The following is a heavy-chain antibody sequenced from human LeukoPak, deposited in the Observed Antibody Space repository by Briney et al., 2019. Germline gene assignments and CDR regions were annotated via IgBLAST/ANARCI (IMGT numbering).Heavy chain of an antibody. CDR1: GFTFSSYA. CDR3: ARVDSSIDY. D-gene: IGHD3-22*01. CDR2: ISSSGSTI. J-gene: IGHJ4*02. Sequence: GGSLRLSCAASGFTFSSYAMNWVRQAPGKGLEWVSYISSSGSTIYYADSVKGRFTISRDNAKNSLYLQMNSLRAEDTAVYYCARVDSSIDYWGQGTLVTVSS. V-gene: IGHV3-48*03.